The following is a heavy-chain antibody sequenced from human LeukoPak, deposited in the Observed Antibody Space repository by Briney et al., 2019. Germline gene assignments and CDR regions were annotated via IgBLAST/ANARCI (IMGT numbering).Heavy chain of an antibody. CDR2: ISYDGSNK. Sequence: PPGRSLRLSCAASGFTFSSYGMHWVRQAPGKGLEWVAVISYDGSNKYYADPVKGRFTISRDNSKNTLYLQMNSLRAEDTAVYYCAKVMPLYQLQWGLYDYWGQGTLVTVSS. CDR3: AKVMPLYQLQWGLYDY. V-gene: IGHV3-30*18. J-gene: IGHJ4*02. D-gene: IGHD2-2*01. CDR1: GFTFSSYG.